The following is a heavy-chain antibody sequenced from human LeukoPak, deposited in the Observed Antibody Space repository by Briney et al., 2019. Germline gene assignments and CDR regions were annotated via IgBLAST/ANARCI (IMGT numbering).Heavy chain of an antibody. CDR1: GGSFNGYY. Sequence: SETLSLTCAVYGGSFNGYYWSWIRQPPGKGLEWIGEINHSGSTNYNPSLKSRVTISVDTSKNQFSLKLSSVTAADTAVYYCARGGVGYCSSTSCYRKINAFDIWGQGTMVTVSS. CDR3: ARGGVGYCSSTSCYRKINAFDI. D-gene: IGHD2-2*02. CDR2: INHSGST. V-gene: IGHV4-34*01. J-gene: IGHJ3*02.